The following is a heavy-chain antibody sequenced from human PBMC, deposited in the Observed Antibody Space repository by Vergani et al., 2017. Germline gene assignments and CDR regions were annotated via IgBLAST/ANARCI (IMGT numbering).Heavy chain of an antibody. J-gene: IGHJ4*02. CDR3: ARAGHYGDKYYFDY. D-gene: IGHD4-17*01. V-gene: IGHV1-69*02. CDR2: IIPILGIA. Sequence: QVQLVQSGAEVKKPGSSVKVSCKASGGTFSSYTISWVRQAPGQGLEWMGRIIPILGIANYAQKVQGGVTITADKSTSTADMELSSMRSEDTAVYYCARAGHYGDKYYFDYWGQGTLVTVSS. CDR1: GGTFSSYT.